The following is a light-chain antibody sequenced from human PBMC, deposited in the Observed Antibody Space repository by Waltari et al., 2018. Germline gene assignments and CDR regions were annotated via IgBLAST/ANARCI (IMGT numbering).Light chain of an antibody. CDR3: QQYYSIPPA. Sequence: DILMTQSPDSLAVSLGQRATINCKSSQSVLYSSNNENYLAWYQQKPGQPPKLLIYWASARTSGVPDRFSGSGSGTDFTLTISSLQAEDVAVYYCQQYYSIPPAFGQGTKLEIQ. V-gene: IGKV4-1*01. CDR1: QSVLYSSNNENY. CDR2: WAS. J-gene: IGKJ2*01.